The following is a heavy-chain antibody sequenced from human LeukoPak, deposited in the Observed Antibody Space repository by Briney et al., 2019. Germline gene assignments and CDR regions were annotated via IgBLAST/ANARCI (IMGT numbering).Heavy chain of an antibody. CDR2: FDPEDGET. D-gene: IGHD6-13*01. V-gene: IGHV1-24*01. CDR3: ATAHLAAAGTHFDY. J-gene: IGHJ4*02. Sequence: ASVKVSCKVSGYILTELSMHWVRQAPGKGLEWMGGFDPEDGETIYAQKFQGRVTMTEDTSTDTAYMELSSLRSEDTAVYYCATAHLAAAGTHFDYWGQGTLATVSS. CDR1: GYILTELS.